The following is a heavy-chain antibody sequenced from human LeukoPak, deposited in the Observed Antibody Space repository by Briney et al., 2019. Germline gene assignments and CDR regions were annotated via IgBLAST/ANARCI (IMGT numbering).Heavy chain of an antibody. Sequence: TASETLSLTCTVSGGSISSYYWTWIRQPPGKGLGLEWIGYIYYSGGTNYNPSLKSRVTISIDTSKNQVSLKLSSVTAADTAVYYCARLWDSSSSLDYWGQGTLVTVSS. J-gene: IGHJ4*02. CDR3: ARLWDSSSSLDY. D-gene: IGHD6-6*01. CDR2: IYYSGGT. V-gene: IGHV4-59*08. CDR1: GGSISSYY.